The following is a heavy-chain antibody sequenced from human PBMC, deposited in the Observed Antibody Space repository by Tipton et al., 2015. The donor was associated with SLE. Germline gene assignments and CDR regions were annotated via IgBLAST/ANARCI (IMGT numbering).Heavy chain of an antibody. CDR1: GGSISSYY. CDR2: IYYSGST. Sequence: LRLSCTVSGGSISSYYWSWIRQPPGKGLEWIGYIYYSGSTTYNPSLKSRVTISVDTSKNQFSLKLSSVTAADTAVYYCAREEYSSGWTEVHWFDPWGQGTLVTVSS. V-gene: IGHV4-59*01. J-gene: IGHJ5*02. CDR3: AREEYSSGWTEVHWFDP. D-gene: IGHD6-19*01.